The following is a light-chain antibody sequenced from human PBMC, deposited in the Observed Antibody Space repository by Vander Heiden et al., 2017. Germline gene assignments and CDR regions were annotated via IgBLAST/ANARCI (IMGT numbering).Light chain of an antibody. V-gene: IGKV3-20*01. CDR2: GAS. Sequence: EIGLTQSPGTLSLSPGEGATLSCRASQSVSSSYLAWYQQKPGQAPRLLIFGASSRPTGIPDRFSGSGSGTDFTLTISRLEPEDFTVYYCQQYGSSPLTFGGGTKVEIK. J-gene: IGKJ4*01. CDR1: QSVSSSY. CDR3: QQYGSSPLT.